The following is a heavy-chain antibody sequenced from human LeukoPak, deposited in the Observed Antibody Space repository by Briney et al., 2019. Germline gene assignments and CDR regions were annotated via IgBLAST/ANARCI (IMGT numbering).Heavy chain of an antibody. CDR3: ARGGPYTMRDAFDI. CDR1: GGSISSGGYY. Sequence: PSQTLSLTCTVSGGSISSGGYYWSWIRQHPGKGLEWIGYIYYSGSTNYNPSLKSRVTISVDTSKNQFSLKLSSVTAADTAVYYCARGGPYTMRDAFDIWGQGTMVTVSS. V-gene: IGHV4-31*03. J-gene: IGHJ3*02. CDR2: IYYSGST. D-gene: IGHD3-10*01.